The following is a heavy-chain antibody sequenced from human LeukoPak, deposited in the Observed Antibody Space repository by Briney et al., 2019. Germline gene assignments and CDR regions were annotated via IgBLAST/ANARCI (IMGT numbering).Heavy chain of an antibody. V-gene: IGHV3-23*01. Sequence: GGSLRLSCAASGFXFRSYSMNWVRQAPGKGLEWVSSISGSGGSTYSADSVKGRFTISRDNSKNTLYLQMNSLRAEDTAVYYCAKDLAAGWYYFDYWGQGTLVTVSS. D-gene: IGHD6-19*01. CDR1: GFXFRSYS. CDR3: AKDLAAGWYYFDY. CDR2: ISGSGGST. J-gene: IGHJ4*02.